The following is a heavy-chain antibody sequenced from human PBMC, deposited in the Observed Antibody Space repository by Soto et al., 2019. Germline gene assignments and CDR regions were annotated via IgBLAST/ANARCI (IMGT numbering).Heavy chain of an antibody. Sequence: GGSLRLSCGASGFTFSNYYMSWIRQAPGKGLEWVSYISSTGRTIYYADSVKGRFTVSRDNAQNSLSLKLNSLRVEDTAVYYCARSYSSGWEFDYWGQGTQVTVS. V-gene: IGHV3-11*01. CDR3: ARSYSSGWEFDY. D-gene: IGHD6-19*01. J-gene: IGHJ4*02. CDR1: GFTFSNYY. CDR2: ISSTGRTI.